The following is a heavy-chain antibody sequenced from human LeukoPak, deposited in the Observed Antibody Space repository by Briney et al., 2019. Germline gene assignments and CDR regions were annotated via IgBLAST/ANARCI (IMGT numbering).Heavy chain of an antibody. J-gene: IGHJ4*02. V-gene: IGHV3-23*01. CDR2: ISGSGGST. CDR3: AKRGAEVGATVAPGDY. D-gene: IGHD1-26*01. Sequence: GSLRLSCAASGFTFTSYAMSWVRQAPGKGLEWVSAISGSGGSTYYADSVTGRVTISSDNSKNTLYLQMNSLRAEDTAVYYCAKRGAEVGATVAPGDYWGQGTLVTVSS. CDR1: GFTFTSYA.